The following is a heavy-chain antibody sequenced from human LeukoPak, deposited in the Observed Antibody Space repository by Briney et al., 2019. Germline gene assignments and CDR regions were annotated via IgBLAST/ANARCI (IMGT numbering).Heavy chain of an antibody. J-gene: IGHJ6*02. Sequence: PGGSLRLSCAASGFTVSSNYMSWVRQAPGKGLEWVSVIYSGGSTYYADSVKGRFTISRDNSKNTLYLQMYSLKTEDTAVYYCTTDRPVYPTVTKEYYYYYYGMDVWGQGTTVTVSS. CDR2: IYSGGST. V-gene: IGHV3-53*01. CDR1: GFTVSSNY. D-gene: IGHD4-17*01. CDR3: TTDRPVYPTVTKEYYYYYYGMDV.